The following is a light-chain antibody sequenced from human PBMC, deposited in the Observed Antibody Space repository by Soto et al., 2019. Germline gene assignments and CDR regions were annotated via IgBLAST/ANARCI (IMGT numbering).Light chain of an antibody. Sequence: EIVLTQSPGTLSLSPGERVTLSCRASQSVTSSYLAWYQHKPGQAPRLLIYGASTRATGIPDRFSGSGSGTDFTLTIARLEPGDFAVYYCQQYGNSPHTFGQGTKVDIK. CDR3: QQYGNSPHT. CDR2: GAS. V-gene: IGKV3-20*01. CDR1: QSVTSSY. J-gene: IGKJ1*01.